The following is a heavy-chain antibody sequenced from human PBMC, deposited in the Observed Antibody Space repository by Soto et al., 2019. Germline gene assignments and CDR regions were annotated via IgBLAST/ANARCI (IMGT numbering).Heavy chain of an antibody. CDR1: GGTFSSYA. J-gene: IGHJ4*02. Sequence: QVQLVQSGAEVKKPGSSVKVSCKASGGTFSSYAISWVRQAPGQGLERMGGIIPIFGTANYAQKFQGRVTITADESTSTAYMELSSLRSEDTAVYYCARANEARPQYYFDYWGQGTLVTVSS. CDR3: ARANEARPQYYFDY. D-gene: IGHD6-6*01. CDR2: IIPIFGTA. V-gene: IGHV1-69*12.